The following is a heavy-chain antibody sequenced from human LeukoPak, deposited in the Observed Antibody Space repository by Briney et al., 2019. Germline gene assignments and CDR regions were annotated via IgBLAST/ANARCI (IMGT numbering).Heavy chain of an antibody. CDR3: AKRAVVRAIDYFDH. CDR2: ISNDENNK. V-gene: IGHV3-30*18. J-gene: IGHJ4*02. D-gene: IGHD2-15*01. Sequence: GGSLRLSCAASGFIFSTYAMHWVRQAPGQGLEWMAAISNDENNKYYTDSVKGRFTISRDNSKNTLYLQMNNLRDEDTAVYYCAKRAVVRAIDYFDHWGQGTLVTVSS. CDR1: GFIFSTYA.